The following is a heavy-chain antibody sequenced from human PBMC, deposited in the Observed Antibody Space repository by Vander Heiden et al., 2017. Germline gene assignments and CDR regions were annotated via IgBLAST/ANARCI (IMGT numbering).Heavy chain of an antibody. CDR1: GGSISSSSYY. CDR3: ASRTAAAGTFDY. V-gene: IGHV4-39*01. J-gene: IGHJ4*02. Sequence: QLQLQESGPGLVKPSETLSLTCTVSGGSISSSSYYWGWIRQPPGKGLEWIGSIYYSGSTYYNPALKRRVTISVDTSKNQFSLKLSSVTAADTAVYYCASRTAAAGTFDYWGQGTLVTVSS. CDR2: IYYSGST. D-gene: IGHD6-13*01.